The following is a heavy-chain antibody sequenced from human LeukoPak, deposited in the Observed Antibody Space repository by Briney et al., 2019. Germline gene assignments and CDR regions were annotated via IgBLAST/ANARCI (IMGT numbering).Heavy chain of an antibody. CDR1: GFTLSSYN. CDR2: IKNDGKIT. V-gene: IGHV3-74*01. CDR3: LLIILGGSSQH. J-gene: IGHJ1*01. Sequence: PGGSLRLSCAASGFTLSSYNMNWVRQAPGKGLVWVSRIKNDGKITTYADSVKGRFTTSRDNAKNTFYLQMNSLRVEDTAVYYCLLIILGGSSQHWGQGTLVTVSS. D-gene: IGHD3-3*01.